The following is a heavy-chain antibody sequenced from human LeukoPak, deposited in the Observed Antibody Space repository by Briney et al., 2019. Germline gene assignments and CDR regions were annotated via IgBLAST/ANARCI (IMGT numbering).Heavy chain of an antibody. Sequence: PSETLSLTCAVSGYSISSGYYWGWIRQPPGKGLELIGIIYHSGSTYYNPSLKSRVTISLDTSKNQFSLKLSSVTAADTAVYYCARHLGYCSSTSCHSAFDIWGQGTMVTVSS. V-gene: IGHV4-38-2*01. CDR1: GYSISSGYY. D-gene: IGHD2-2*01. CDR3: ARHLGYCSSTSCHSAFDI. CDR2: IYHSGST. J-gene: IGHJ3*02.